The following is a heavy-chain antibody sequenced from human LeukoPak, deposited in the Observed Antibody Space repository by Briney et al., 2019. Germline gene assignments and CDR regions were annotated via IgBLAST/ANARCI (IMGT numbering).Heavy chain of an antibody. J-gene: IGHJ5*02. Sequence: ASVKVSCKTSGYTFTDYDVNWVRQAPGQGLEWMGYIHPRSGYSKSAQRFQSRLSMTRDVSTDTAYMELSTLTSDDTAVYHCARVTSGMGYNWFDPWGQGTLIIVSS. CDR2: IHPRSGYS. CDR3: ARVTSGMGYNWFDP. D-gene: IGHD2-2*01. V-gene: IGHV1-8*01. CDR1: GYTFTDYD.